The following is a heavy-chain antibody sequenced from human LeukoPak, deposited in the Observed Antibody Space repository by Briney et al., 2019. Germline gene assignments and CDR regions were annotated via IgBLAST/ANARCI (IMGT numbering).Heavy chain of an antibody. CDR3: ARAVLATKSEHWFDS. CDR2: IYSGGST. Sequence: GGSLRLSCAASEFSVGSNYMTWVRQAPGKGLEWVSLIYSGGSTYYADSVKGRFTISRDNSKNTLYLQMNSLRAEDTAVYYCARAVLATKSEHWFDSWGQGTLVTVSS. V-gene: IGHV3-66*01. CDR1: EFSVGSNY. D-gene: IGHD2-8*01. J-gene: IGHJ5*01.